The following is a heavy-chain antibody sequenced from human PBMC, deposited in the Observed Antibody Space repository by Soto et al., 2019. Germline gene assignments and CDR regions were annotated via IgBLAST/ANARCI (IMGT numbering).Heavy chain of an antibody. Sequence: SETLSLTCAVSGYSISSGYYWGWIRQPPGKGLEWIGSIYHSGSTYYNPSLKSRVSISVDTSKNQFSLRLSSVTAADTAMYYCARRHSSSWYVLDYWGQGTLVAVSS. V-gene: IGHV4-38-2*01. J-gene: IGHJ4*02. CDR2: IYHSGST. CDR3: ARRHSSSWYVLDY. D-gene: IGHD6-13*01. CDR1: GYSISSGYY.